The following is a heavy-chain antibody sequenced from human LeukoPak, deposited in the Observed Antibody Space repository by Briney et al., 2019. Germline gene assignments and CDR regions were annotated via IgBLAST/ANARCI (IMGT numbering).Heavy chain of an antibody. Sequence: SVKISCKASGGTFSSYAISWVRQAPGQGLEWMGGIIPIFGTANYAQKFQGRVTITADESTSTAYMELSSLRSEDTAVYYCARGLGAAGNSGTDYWGQGTLVTVSS. J-gene: IGHJ4*02. CDR1: GGTFSSYA. CDR2: IIPIFGTA. V-gene: IGHV1-69*01. CDR3: ARGLGAAGNSGTDY. D-gene: IGHD6-13*01.